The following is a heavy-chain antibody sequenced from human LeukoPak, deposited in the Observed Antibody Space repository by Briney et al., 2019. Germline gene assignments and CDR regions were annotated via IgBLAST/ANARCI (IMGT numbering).Heavy chain of an antibody. Sequence: SETLSLTCTVSGGSISSNSYYWGWIRQPPGKGLEWIGSIFYSGGISYNPSLKSRLTISVDTSKNQFSLKLSSVTAADTAVYYCACYMGGYDCGVFGYWGQGTLVTVSS. V-gene: IGHV4-39*01. CDR1: GGSISSNSYY. CDR3: ACYMGGYDCGVFGY. J-gene: IGHJ4*02. D-gene: IGHD5-12*01. CDR2: IFYSGGI.